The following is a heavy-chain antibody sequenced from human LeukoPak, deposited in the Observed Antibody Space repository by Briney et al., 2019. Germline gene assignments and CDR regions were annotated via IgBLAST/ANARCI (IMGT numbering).Heavy chain of an antibody. D-gene: IGHD4-17*01. Sequence: GGSLRLSCAASGFTFSSYGMHWVRQAPGKGLEWVAVISYDGSNKYYADSVKGRFTISGDNSKNTLYLQMNSLRAEDTAVYYCAKLVTTVTTEFDYWGQGTLVTVSS. CDR2: ISYDGSNK. V-gene: IGHV3-30*18. CDR1: GFTFSSYG. CDR3: AKLVTTVTTEFDY. J-gene: IGHJ4*02.